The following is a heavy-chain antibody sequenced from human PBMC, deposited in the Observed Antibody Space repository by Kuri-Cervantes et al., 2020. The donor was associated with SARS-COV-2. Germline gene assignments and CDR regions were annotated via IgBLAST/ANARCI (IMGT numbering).Heavy chain of an antibody. J-gene: IGHJ4*02. CDR3: AKHSAGRDFWGGHDF. CDR2: IWYDGSNK. V-gene: IGHV3-33*06. CDR1: GFTFSSYG. D-gene: IGHD3-3*01. Sequence: LSLTCAASGFTFSSYGMHGVRQAPGKGLEWVAVIWYDGSNKYYADSVKGRFTISRDNSKNTLYLQMDSLRAEDTAVYYCAKHSAGRDFWGGHDFWGQGTLVTVSS.